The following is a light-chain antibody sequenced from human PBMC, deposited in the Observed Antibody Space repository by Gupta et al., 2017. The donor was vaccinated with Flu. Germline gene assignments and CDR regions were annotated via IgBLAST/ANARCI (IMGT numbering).Light chain of an antibody. V-gene: IGLV1-44*01. Sequence: RLTLSCSGTSSNSGRNPVNWYPHLPGTAPKLLIYTNNQRPSGVPARFSGSKSGTSASLAISGLQSEDEAHYYCAAWDDSLNGWVFGGPTKLTVL. CDR2: TNN. CDR1: SSNSGRNP. CDR3: AAWDDSLNGWV. J-gene: IGLJ3*02.